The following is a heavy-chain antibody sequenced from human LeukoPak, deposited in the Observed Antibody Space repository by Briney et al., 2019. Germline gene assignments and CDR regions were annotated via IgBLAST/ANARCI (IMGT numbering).Heavy chain of an antibody. D-gene: IGHD3-16*02. CDR2: IRYDGSNK. Sequence: PGGALRLSCAASGFTFSSYGMHWVRQAPGKGLEWVAFIRYDGSNKYYAHSVKGRFTISRDNSKNTLYLQMNSLRAEDTAVYYCAKDDGYDYVWGSYRYNGLFDYWGQGTLVTVSS. CDR1: GFTFSSYG. CDR3: AKDDGYDYVWGSYRYNGLFDY. V-gene: IGHV3-30*02. J-gene: IGHJ4*02.